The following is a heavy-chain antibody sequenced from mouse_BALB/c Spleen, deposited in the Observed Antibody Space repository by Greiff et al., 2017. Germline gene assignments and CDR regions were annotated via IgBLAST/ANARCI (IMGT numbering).Heavy chain of an antibody. D-gene: IGHD2-1*01. CDR1: GYSFTSYW. CDR2: IYPGNSDT. J-gene: IGHJ3*01. Sequence: VQLQQSGTVLARPGASVKMSCKASGYSFTSYWMHWVKQRPGQGLEWIGAIYPGNSDTSYNQKFKGKAKLTAVTSASTAYMELSSLTNEDSAVYFCTRTPYGNTGAGFAYWGQGTLVTVSA. V-gene: IGHV1-5*01. CDR3: TRTPYGNTGAGFAY.